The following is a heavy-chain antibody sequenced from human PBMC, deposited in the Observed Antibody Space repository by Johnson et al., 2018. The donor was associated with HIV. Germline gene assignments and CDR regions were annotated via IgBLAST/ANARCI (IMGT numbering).Heavy chain of an antibody. CDR1: GFTVSSNY. Sequence: VQLLESGGGVVQPGRSLRLSCAASGFTVSSNYMSWVRQAPGKGLEWVSAISGSGGSTYYADSVKGRFTISRDNSKNTLYLQMNSLRAEDTAVYYCATWGSDYVGYAFDIWGQGTKVTVSS. J-gene: IGHJ3*02. D-gene: IGHD3-16*01. CDR3: ATWGSDYVGYAFDI. CDR2: ISGSGGST. V-gene: IGHV3-23*01.